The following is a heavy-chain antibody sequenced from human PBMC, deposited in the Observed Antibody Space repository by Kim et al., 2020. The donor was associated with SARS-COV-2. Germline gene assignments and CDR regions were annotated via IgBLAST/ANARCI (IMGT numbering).Heavy chain of an antibody. V-gene: IGHV3-21*04. CDR1: GFTFSSYS. CDR3: ARDGSYYYDSSGYYPPFDY. CDR2: ISSSGSYI. D-gene: IGHD3-22*01. Sequence: GGSLRLSCAASGFTFSSYSMNWVRQAPGKGLEWVSSISSSGSYIYYADSVKGRFTISRDNAKNSLYLQMNSLRAEDTAVYYCARDGSYYYDSSGYYPPFDYWGQGTLVTVSS. J-gene: IGHJ4*02.